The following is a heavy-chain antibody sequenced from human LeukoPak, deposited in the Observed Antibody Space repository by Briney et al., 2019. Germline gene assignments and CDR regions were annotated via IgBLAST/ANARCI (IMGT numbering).Heavy chain of an antibody. CDR3: AKPKYPDLVTVVVIDL. V-gene: IGHV3-23*01. CDR2: ISGSGDNT. D-gene: IGHD3-22*01. Sequence: PGGSLRLSCAVSGFTFSSYVMIWVRQAPGKGLEWVSAISGSGDNTYYADSVKGRFTISRDNSKNTLYLQMNSLRAEDTAVYYCAKPKYPDLVTVVVIDLWGQGTLVTVSS. CDR1: GFTFSSYV. J-gene: IGHJ4*02.